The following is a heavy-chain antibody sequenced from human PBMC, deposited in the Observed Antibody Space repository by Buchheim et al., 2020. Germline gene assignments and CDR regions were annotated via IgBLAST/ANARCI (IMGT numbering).Heavy chain of an antibody. V-gene: IGHV4-39*01. D-gene: IGHD6-19*01. Sequence: QLQLQESGPGLVKPSETLSLTCTVSGGSISSSAYFWGWIRQPPGKGLEWIGSIYYSGSTYYNPSLKSRVTISVDTSTNPFSLKLTSVTAADTAVYYCARIVIAVALFDYWGQGTL. CDR2: IYYSGST. CDR1: GGSISSSAYF. CDR3: ARIVIAVALFDY. J-gene: IGHJ4*02.